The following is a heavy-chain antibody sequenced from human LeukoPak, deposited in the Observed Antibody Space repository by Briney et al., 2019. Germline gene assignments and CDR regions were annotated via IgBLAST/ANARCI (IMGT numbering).Heavy chain of an antibody. V-gene: IGHV3-48*03. J-gene: IGHJ4*02. CDR3: ARWGATGYGDY. CDR1: GFTFSSYG. Sequence: PGGSLRLSCAASGFTFSSYGMNWVRQGPGKGLEWVSYISDSSSTIYYADSVKGRLTISRDNAKNSLYLQMSSLRAGDTAVYYCARWGATGYGDYWGQGTLVTVSS. CDR2: ISDSSSTI. D-gene: IGHD3-9*01.